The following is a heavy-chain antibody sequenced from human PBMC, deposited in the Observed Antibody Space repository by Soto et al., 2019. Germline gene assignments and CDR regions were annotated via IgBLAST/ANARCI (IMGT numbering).Heavy chain of an antibody. CDR3: ARAKRMATAHTFGY. CDR2: MNPNSCNT. V-gene: IGHV1-8*01. Sequence: ASVKVSCKASGYTFTSYDINWVRQATGQGLEWMGWMNPNSCNTGYTQKFQGRVTMTRNTSISTAYMELSSLRSEDTAVYYCARAKRMATAHTFGYWGQGTLVTVSS. D-gene: IGHD2-8*01. J-gene: IGHJ4*02. CDR1: GYTFTSYD.